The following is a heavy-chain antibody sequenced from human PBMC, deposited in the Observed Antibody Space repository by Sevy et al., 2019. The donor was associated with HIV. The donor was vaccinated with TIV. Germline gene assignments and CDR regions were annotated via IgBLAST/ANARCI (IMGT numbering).Heavy chain of an antibody. CDR1: GFTFSNYA. Sequence: GGSLRLSCAASGFTFSNYATSWVRQAPGKGLEWVSGVGSGGSTYYADSLKGRFTISRDNSKNTLYLQMNSLRAEDTAVYYCAKGGGIAARLPYYYGMDVWGQGTTVTVSS. CDR3: AKGGGIAARLPYYYGMDV. J-gene: IGHJ6*02. V-gene: IGHV3-23*01. CDR2: VGSGGST. D-gene: IGHD6-6*01.